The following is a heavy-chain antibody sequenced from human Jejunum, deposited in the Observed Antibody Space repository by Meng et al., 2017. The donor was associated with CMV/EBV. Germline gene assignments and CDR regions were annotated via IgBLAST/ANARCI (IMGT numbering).Heavy chain of an antibody. J-gene: IGHJ5*02. D-gene: IGHD1-14*01. CDR2: ISSNADYI. Sequence: VQLVESGGGLVKPGGSLRLSCAASGFLFSADTMNWVRQAPGRGLEWVSSISSNADYIYYAASVRGRFTLSRDNARNSVFLQMNNLRADDTAVYFCARGLTTSFANSWGQGTLVTVSS. CDR3: ARGLTTSFANS. V-gene: IGHV3-21*02. CDR1: GFLFSADT.